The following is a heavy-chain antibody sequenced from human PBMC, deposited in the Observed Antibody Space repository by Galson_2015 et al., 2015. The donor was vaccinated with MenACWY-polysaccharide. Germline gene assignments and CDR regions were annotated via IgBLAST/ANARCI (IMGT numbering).Heavy chain of an antibody. Sequence: SLRLSCAASGFTFTSCAMSWVRQAPGKGLEWVSAIRSSSANTYYADSVKGRFTISRDNSKNTLYLQMNSLRAEDTAVYYCAKDSTDFWSVAGRFDHWGQGTLVTVSS. D-gene: IGHD3-3*01. CDR1: GFTFTSCA. CDR2: IRSSSANT. J-gene: IGHJ5*02. CDR3: AKDSTDFWSVAGRFDH. V-gene: IGHV3-23*01.